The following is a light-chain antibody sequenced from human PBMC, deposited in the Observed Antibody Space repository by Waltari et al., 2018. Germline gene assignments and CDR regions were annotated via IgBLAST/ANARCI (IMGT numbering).Light chain of an antibody. CDR3: QQYNSYSWT. V-gene: IGKV1-5*03. CDR2: KAS. CDR1: QSISSW. Sequence: IQMTQSASTLSASVGERVTITCRASQSISSWLAWYQQKPGKAPKLLIYKASSLESGVPSRFSGSGSGTEFTLTISSLQPDDFATYYCQQYNSYSWTFGQGTKVEIK. J-gene: IGKJ1*01.